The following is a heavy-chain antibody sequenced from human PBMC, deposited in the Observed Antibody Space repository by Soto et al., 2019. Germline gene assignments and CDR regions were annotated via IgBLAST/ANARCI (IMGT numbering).Heavy chain of an antibody. J-gene: IGHJ4*02. D-gene: IGHD2-2*01. CDR1: GFTFSIYA. CDR2: ISGSGGST. CDR3: AKDPLGSSHGIFDY. V-gene: IGHV3-23*01. Sequence: RGSLLLSCASSGFTFSIYAMSWVRQAPGKGLEWVSAISGSGGSTYYADSVKGRFTISRDNSKNTLYLQMNSLRAEDTAVYYCAKDPLGSSHGIFDYWGQGTLVTVSS.